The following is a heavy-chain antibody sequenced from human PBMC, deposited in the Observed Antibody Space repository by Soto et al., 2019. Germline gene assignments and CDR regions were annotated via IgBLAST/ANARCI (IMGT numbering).Heavy chain of an antibody. CDR2: IYYSGST. CDR1: GGSISSGDYY. Sequence: PSETLSLTCTVSGGSISSGDYYLSWIRPPPGKGLEWIGYIYYSGSTYYNPSLKSRVTISVDTSKNQFSLKLSSVTAADTAVYYCARSFGSGSYYYYGMDVWGQGTTVTVSS. D-gene: IGHD3-10*01. CDR3: ARSFGSGSYYYYGMDV. J-gene: IGHJ6*02. V-gene: IGHV4-30-4*01.